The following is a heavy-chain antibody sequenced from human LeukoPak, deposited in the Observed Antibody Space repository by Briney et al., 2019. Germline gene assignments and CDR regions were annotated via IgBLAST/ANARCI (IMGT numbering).Heavy chain of an antibody. V-gene: IGHV3-23*01. CDR3: ARDPMEDYYGMDV. Sequence: PGGSLRLSCAASGFTFSSYAMSWVRQAPGKGLEWVSAISGSGGSTYYADSVKGRFTISRDNSKNTLYLQMNSLRAEDTAVYYCARDPMEDYYGMDVWGQGTTVTVSS. CDR1: GFTFSSYA. J-gene: IGHJ6*02. CDR2: ISGSGGST. D-gene: IGHD3-3*01.